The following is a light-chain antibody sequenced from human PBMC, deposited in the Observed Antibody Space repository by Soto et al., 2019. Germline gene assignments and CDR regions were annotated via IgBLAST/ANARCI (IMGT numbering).Light chain of an antibody. CDR1: QSVTRY. Sequence: EIVLTQSPATLSLSPMEMATLSCRASQSVTRYLAWYQQKPGQAPRFLIFDASNRATGVPARFSGSGSGTDFTLTISSLEPEDFAVYYCQQRDTWPITFDQGTRLENK. V-gene: IGKV3-11*01. CDR2: DAS. J-gene: IGKJ5*01. CDR3: QQRDTWPIT.